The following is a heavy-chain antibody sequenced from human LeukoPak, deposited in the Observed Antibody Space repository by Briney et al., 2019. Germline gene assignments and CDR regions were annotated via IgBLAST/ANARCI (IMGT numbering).Heavy chain of an antibody. J-gene: IGHJ4*02. D-gene: IGHD3-9*01. CDR3: ARDDILTGYPAPFDY. Sequence: GGSLRLSCAASGFTFRRYWMSWVRQAPGKGLEWVVNIKQDGSENYYVDSVKGRFTISRDNAKNSLYLQMNSLRAEDTAVYYCARDDILTGYPAPFDYWGQGTLVTVSS. CDR1: GFTFRRYW. V-gene: IGHV3-7*01. CDR2: IKQDGSEN.